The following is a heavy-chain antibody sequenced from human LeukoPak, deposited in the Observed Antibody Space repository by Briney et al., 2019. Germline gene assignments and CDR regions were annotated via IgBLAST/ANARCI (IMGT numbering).Heavy chain of an antibody. CDR3: ANYGDYQYFDY. CDR1: GFTFINYG. D-gene: IGHD4-17*01. Sequence: PGGSLRLSCAASGFTFINYGMHWVRQAPGKGLEWVAVISYDGTNKYYADSVKGRFTISRDNSKNTLYLQMNSLKTDDTAVYYCANYGDYQYFDYWARGPRSPSPQ. V-gene: IGHV3-30*18. J-gene: IGHJ4*02. CDR2: ISYDGTNK.